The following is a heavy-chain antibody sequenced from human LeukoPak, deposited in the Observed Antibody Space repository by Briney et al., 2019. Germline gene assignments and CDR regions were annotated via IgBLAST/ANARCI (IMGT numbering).Heavy chain of an antibody. CDR1: GFTFSSYG. V-gene: IGHV3-30*18. D-gene: IGHD1-26*01. Sequence: GGSLRLSCAASGFTFSSYGMHWVRQAPGKGLEWVAVISYDGSNKYYADSVKGRFTISRDNSKNTLYLQMNSLRAEDTAVYYCAKDVGKWESPHYFDYWGQGTLVTVSS. CDR2: ISYDGSNK. J-gene: IGHJ4*02. CDR3: AKDVGKWESPHYFDY.